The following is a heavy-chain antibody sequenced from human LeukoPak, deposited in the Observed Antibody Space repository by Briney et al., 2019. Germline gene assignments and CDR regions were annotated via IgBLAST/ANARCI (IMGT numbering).Heavy chain of an antibody. CDR3: ARQTYVLGSYYNLDY. CDR2: IYYSGST. J-gene: IGHJ4*02. CDR1: GGSISSSRYY. V-gene: IGHV4-39*01. Sequence: SETLSLTCTVSGGSISSSRYYWGWIRQPPGKGLEWIGTIYYSGSTYYNPSLKGRVTISVDTSKNQFSLKLSSVTAADTAVYYCARQTYVLGSYYNLDYWGQGTLVTVSS. D-gene: IGHD3-10*01.